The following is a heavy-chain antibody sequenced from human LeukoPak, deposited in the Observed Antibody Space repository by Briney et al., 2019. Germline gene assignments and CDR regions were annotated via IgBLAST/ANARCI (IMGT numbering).Heavy chain of an antibody. D-gene: IGHD3-16*02. CDR2: INPNSGGT. CDR3: ARARIMITFGGVIVIPLPDY. CDR1: GYTFTGYN. Sequence: ASVKVSCKASGYTFTGYNIHWVRQVPGQGPEWMGWINPNSGGTNYAHKFQGRVTMTRDTSISTAYMELSRLRSDDTAVYYCARARIMITFGGVIVIPLPDYWGQGTLVTVSS. J-gene: IGHJ4*02. V-gene: IGHV1-2*02.